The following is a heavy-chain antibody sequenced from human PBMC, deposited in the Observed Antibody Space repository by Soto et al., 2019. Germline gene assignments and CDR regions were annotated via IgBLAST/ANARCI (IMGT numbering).Heavy chain of an antibody. CDR2: IGTAGDP. D-gene: IGHD2-15*01. V-gene: IGHV3-13*05. CDR3: ARAHPYCSGGSCYSGSGAFDI. CDR1: GFTFSSYD. Sequence: GGSLRLSCAASGFTFSSYDMHWVRQATGKGLEWVSAIGTAGDPYYPGSVKGRFTISRENAKNSLYLQMNSLRAGDTAVYYCARAHPYCSGGSCYSGSGAFDIWGQGTMVTVSS. J-gene: IGHJ3*02.